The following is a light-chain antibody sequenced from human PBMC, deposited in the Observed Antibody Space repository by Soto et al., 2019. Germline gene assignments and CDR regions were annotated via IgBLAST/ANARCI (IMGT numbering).Light chain of an antibody. J-gene: IGKJ1*01. CDR2: TTF. Sequence: EVVMTQSPATLSVSPGERATFSCRASQSVGSNLAWYQQKPGQAPSLLIYTTFTRAAGVPARFSGTGSGTEFTLTISSLQSEDFAVYYCQQYNDWWTFGQGTKVDIK. V-gene: IGKV3-15*01. CDR3: QQYNDWWT. CDR1: QSVGSN.